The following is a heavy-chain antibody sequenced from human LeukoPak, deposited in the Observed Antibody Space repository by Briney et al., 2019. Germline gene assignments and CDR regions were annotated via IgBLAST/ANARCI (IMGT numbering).Heavy chain of an antibody. CDR1: GFTFSSYW. V-gene: IGHV3-74*01. CDR2: INSDGSST. J-gene: IGHJ4*02. D-gene: IGHD5-18*01. CDR3: ARGGSDTAMAHDY. Sequence: GGSLRLSCAASGFTFSSYWMHSVRQAPGKGLVWVSRINSDGSSTSYADSVKGRFTISRDDDKNTLYLQVNSLRVEDTAVYFCARGGSDTAMAHDYWGQGTLVTVSS.